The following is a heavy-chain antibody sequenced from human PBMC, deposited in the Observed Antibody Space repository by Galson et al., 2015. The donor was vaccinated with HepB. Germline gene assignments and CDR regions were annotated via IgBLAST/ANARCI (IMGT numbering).Heavy chain of an antibody. CDR2: ISGSGDTV. Sequence: SLRLSCAASGFTFGDYYMSWIRQAPGKGLEWISYISGSGDTVHYADSVKGRFTISRDNAKNPLSLQMSSLTAEDTAVYYCARDYYGSGSYARFDPWGQGTLVTVSS. CDR1: GFTFGDYY. CDR3: ARDYYGSGSYARFDP. D-gene: IGHD3-10*01. V-gene: IGHV3-11*01. J-gene: IGHJ5*02.